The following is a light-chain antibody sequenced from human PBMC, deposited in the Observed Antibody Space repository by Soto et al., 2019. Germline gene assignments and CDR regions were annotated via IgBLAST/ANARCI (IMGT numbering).Light chain of an antibody. CDR2: GAS. J-gene: IGKJ1*01. Sequence: DIQMTQSPSSLSASVGDRVTITCRASQSISSYLNWYQQKPGKVPKLLIYGASSVQSGVPSRFSDGGSGTDFTLTISSLQPEDHAAYYCQKSYSAPWTLGQGTEVEIK. CDR3: QKSYSAPWT. CDR1: QSISSY. V-gene: IGKV1-39*01.